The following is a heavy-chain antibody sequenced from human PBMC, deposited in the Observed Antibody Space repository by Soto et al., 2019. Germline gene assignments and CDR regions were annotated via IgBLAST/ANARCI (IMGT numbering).Heavy chain of an antibody. J-gene: IGHJ4*02. V-gene: IGHV3-30*03. CDR1: GFTFSSYG. Sequence: QVQLVESGGGVVQPGRSLRLSCAASGFTFSSYGMHWVRQAPGKGLEWVAVISYDGSNKYYADSVKGRFTISRDNSKNTLYLQMNSLRAEDTAVYYCASQKLRYFAFDYWGQGTLVTVSS. D-gene: IGHD3-9*01. CDR2: ISYDGSNK. CDR3: ASQKLRYFAFDY.